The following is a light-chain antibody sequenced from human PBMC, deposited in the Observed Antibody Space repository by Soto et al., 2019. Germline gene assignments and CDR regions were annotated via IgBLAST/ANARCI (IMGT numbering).Light chain of an antibody. CDR3: QQYTNWPHT. J-gene: IGKJ1*01. CDR1: QQVVNSR. V-gene: IGKV3D-20*01. Sequence: IGLTLSPSTLCWSPGERATLSCGAAQQVVNSRLAWYQQKPAQAPRLLIYDASSRATGIPDRFSGSGSGTEFTLTISSLQSEDFAVYYCQQYTNWPHTFGQGTKADI. CDR2: DAS.